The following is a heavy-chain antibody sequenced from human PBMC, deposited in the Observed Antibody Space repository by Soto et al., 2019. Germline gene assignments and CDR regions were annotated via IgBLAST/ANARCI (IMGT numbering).Heavy chain of an antibody. V-gene: IGHV1-69*04. CDR1: GGTFSSYT. J-gene: IGHJ5*02. CDR3: ARDPSAPYYDILTGYPFNWFDP. CDR2: IIPILGIA. Sequence: SVKVSCKASGGTFSSYTISWVRQAPGQGLEWMGRIIPILGIANYAQKFQGRVTITADKSTSTAYMELSSLRSEDTAVYYCARDPSAPYYDILTGYPFNWFDPWGQGTLVTVSS. D-gene: IGHD3-9*01.